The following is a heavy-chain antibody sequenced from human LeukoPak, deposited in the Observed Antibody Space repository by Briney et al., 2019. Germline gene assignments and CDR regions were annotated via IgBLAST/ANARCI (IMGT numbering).Heavy chain of an antibody. V-gene: IGHV3-23*01. CDR3: AKDRGGRRYYYYYYMDV. CDR2: ISGSGGST. D-gene: IGHD3-10*01. CDR1: GFTFSTYA. Sequence: PGGSLRLSCAASGFTFSTYAMSWVRQAPGKGLEWVSAISGSGGSTYYADSVKDRFTISRDNSKNTLYLQMNSLRAEDTAVYYCAKDRGGRRYYYYYYMDVWGKGTTVTVSS. J-gene: IGHJ6*03.